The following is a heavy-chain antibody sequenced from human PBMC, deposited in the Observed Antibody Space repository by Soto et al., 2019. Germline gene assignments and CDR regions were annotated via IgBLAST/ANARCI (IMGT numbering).Heavy chain of an antibody. V-gene: IGHV4-39*01. Sequence: SETLSLTCTVSGGSISSSSYYWGWIRQPPGKGLEWIGSIYYGGSTYYNPSLKSRVTISVDTSKNQFSLKLSSVTAADTAVYYCARGQRGYSYGLYYYYYGMDAWGQGTTVTVSS. CDR2: IYYGGST. CDR3: ARGQRGYSYGLYYYYYGMDA. J-gene: IGHJ6*02. D-gene: IGHD5-18*01. CDR1: GGSISSSSYY.